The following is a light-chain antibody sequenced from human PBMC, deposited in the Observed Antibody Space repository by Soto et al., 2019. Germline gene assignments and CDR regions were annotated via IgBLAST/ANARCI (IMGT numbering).Light chain of an antibody. CDR2: SNY. Sequence: QSVLTQPPSASGTPGQRVTISCSGSSSNIGSNYVYWYQQLPGTAPKLIIYSNYQRPSGVPDRFSGSKSGTSASLAISGLRSEDEADYYCAAWDDSLSGPVFGGGTKVTVL. CDR3: AAWDDSLSGPV. CDR1: SSNIGSNY. J-gene: IGLJ2*01. V-gene: IGLV1-47*02.